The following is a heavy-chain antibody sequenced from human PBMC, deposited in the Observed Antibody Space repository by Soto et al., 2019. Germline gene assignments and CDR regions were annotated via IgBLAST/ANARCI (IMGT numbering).Heavy chain of an antibody. CDR1: GFTFSNYG. CDR2: ISYDGSNK. J-gene: IGHJ5*02. V-gene: IGHV3-30*18. Sequence: QVQLVGSGGGVVQPGRSLRLSCAASGFTFSNYGMHWVRQAPGKGLEWVAVISYDGSNKYYADSVKGRFTISRDNSENTLYLHMDSRRAEDTAVYFCAKDHLPTTVTTPWFDPWGQGTLVSVSS. CDR3: AKDHLPTTVTTPWFDP. D-gene: IGHD4-17*01.